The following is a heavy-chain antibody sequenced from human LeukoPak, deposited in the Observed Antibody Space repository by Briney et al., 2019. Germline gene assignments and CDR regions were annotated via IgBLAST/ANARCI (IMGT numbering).Heavy chain of an antibody. Sequence: SETVSLTCAVSGYSISSGYYWGWIRQPPGKGLEWIGTIYHSGSSSYNPSLKSRVTISVDTSKNQFSLKLSSVTAADTAVYYCARVGYCSSTSCYDGAFDIWGQGTMVTVSS. CDR2: IYHSGSS. J-gene: IGHJ3*02. CDR1: GYSISSGYY. CDR3: ARVGYCSSTSCYDGAFDI. V-gene: IGHV4-38-2*01. D-gene: IGHD2-2*01.